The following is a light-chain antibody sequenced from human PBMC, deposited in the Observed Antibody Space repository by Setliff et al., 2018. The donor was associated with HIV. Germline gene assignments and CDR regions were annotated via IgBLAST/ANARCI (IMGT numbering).Light chain of an antibody. CDR1: SSDVGGYNF. V-gene: IGLV2-14*03. CDR3: SSYTSSSTLNV. Sequence: LAQPASVSGSPGQSITISCTGTSSDVGGYNFVSWYQHHPGKAPILMIYDVSTRPSGVSNRFSGSKSDNTASLTISGLQAEDEADYYCSSYTSSSTLNVFGTGTKVTVL. CDR2: DVS. J-gene: IGLJ1*01.